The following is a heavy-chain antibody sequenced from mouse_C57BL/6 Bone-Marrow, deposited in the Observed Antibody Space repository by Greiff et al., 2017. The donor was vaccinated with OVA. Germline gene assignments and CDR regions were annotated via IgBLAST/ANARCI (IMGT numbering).Heavy chain of an antibody. CDR1: GYTFTSYW. CDR3: ARYKYYAMDY. V-gene: IGHV1-72*01. CDR2: IDPNSGGT. D-gene: IGHD1-3*01. J-gene: IGHJ4*01. Sequence: VKLQQPGAELVKPGASVKLSCKASGYTFTSYWMHWVKQRPGRGLEWIGRIDPNSGGTKYNEKFKSKATLTVDKPSSTAYMQLSSLTSEDSAVYYCARYKYYAMDYWGQGTSVTVSS.